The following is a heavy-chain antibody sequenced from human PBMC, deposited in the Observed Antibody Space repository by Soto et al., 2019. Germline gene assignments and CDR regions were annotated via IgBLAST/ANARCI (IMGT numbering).Heavy chain of an antibody. CDR1: GYSFTSYW. D-gene: IGHD2-21*01. CDR2: IDPSDSYT. CDR3: ASTYILTSIPSKGGNYYYGMDV. Sequence: PGESLKISCKGSGYSFTSYWISWVRQMPGKGLEWMGRIDPSDSYTNYSPSFQGHVTISADKSISTAYLQWSSLKASDTAMYYCASTYILTSIPSKGGNYYYGMDVWGQGTTVTVSS. J-gene: IGHJ6*02. V-gene: IGHV5-10-1*01.